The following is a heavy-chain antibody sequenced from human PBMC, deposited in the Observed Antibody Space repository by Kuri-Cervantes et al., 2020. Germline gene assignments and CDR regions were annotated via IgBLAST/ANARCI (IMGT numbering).Heavy chain of an antibody. D-gene: IGHD3-9*01. V-gene: IGHV1-69*04. CDR2: IIPILGIA. CDR3: ARDGRNILTGTENWFDP. J-gene: IGHJ5*02. Sequence: SVKVSCKASGGTFSSYTISWVRQAPGQGLEWMGRIIPILGIANYAQKFQGRVTITADESTSTAYMELSSLRSEDTAVYYCARDGRNILTGTENWFDPWGQGTLVTVSS. CDR1: GGTFSSYT.